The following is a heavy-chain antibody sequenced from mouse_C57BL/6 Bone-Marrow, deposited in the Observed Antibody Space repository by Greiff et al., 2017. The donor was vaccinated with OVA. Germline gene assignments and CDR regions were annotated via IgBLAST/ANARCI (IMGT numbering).Heavy chain of an antibody. CDR3: ARQIYYAMDY. V-gene: IGHV5-12*01. CDR2: ISNGGGST. Sequence: EVQLVESGGGLVQPGGSLKLSCAASGFTFSDYYMYWVRQTPEKRLEWVAYISNGGGSTYYPDTVKGRFTISRDKAKNTLYLQMSRLKSEDTAMYYCARQIYYAMDYWGQGASVTVSS. CDR1: GFTFSDYY. J-gene: IGHJ4*01.